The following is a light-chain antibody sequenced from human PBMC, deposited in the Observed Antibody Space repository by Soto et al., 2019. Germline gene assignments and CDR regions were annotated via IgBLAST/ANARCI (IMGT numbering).Light chain of an antibody. CDR2: GAT. CDR3: HQFGYSPRT. CDR1: QSVSIL. J-gene: IGKJ1*01. Sequence: EIALAQSPVTLSLSPGERATLSCRASQSVSILLAWYQQKPGQAPRLLIHGATTRATGIPARFSGSGSGTDFTLAIRRLEPEDFAVYYCHQFGYSPRTFGQGTKVDIK. V-gene: IGKV3-20*01.